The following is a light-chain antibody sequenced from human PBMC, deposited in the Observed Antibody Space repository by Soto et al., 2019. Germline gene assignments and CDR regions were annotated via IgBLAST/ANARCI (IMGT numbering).Light chain of an antibody. CDR1: QSITSNF. CDR3: QQYGRSPLMYT. Sequence: EIVLTQSPGTLSLSPGERATLSCRASQSITSNFLAWYQQKPGQAPRLLIYGASTRAAGVPDRFSGSGSWPDFTLTITRLEPEDFAVYYCQQYGRSPLMYTFGQGTKLGVK. J-gene: IGKJ2*01. CDR2: GAS. V-gene: IGKV3-20*01.